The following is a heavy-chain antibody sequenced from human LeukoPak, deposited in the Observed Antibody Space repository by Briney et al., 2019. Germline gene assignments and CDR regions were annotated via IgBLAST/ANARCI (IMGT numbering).Heavy chain of an antibody. J-gene: IGHJ4*02. CDR3: ARDWGYDSSGYYPRSFDY. D-gene: IGHD3-22*01. CDR2: ISYDGSNK. V-gene: IGHV3-30*03. CDR1: GFTFSSYG. Sequence: GGSLRLSCAASGFTFSSYGMHWVRQAPGKGLEWVAVISYDGSNKYYADSVKGRFTISRDNSKNTLYLQMNSLRAEDTAVYYCARDWGYDSSGYYPRSFDYWGQGTLVTV.